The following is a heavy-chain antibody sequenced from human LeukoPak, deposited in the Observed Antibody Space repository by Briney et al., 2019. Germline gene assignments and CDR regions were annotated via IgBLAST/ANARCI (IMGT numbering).Heavy chain of an antibody. J-gene: IGHJ5*02. CDR1: GYTFTSYG. CDR2: IIPIFGTA. Sequence: ASVKVSCKASGYTFTSYGISWVRQAPGQGLEWMGGIIPIFGTANYAQKFQGRVTITADESTSTAYMELSSLRSEDTAVYYCASKRQQLAYNWFDPWGQGTLVTVSS. CDR3: ASKRQQLAYNWFDP. V-gene: IGHV1-69*13. D-gene: IGHD6-13*01.